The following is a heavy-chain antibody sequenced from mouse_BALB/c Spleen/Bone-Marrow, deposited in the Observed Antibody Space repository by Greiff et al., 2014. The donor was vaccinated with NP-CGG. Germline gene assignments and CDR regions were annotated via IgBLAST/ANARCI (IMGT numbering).Heavy chain of an antibody. D-gene: IGHD1-1*01. Sequence: VQLVESGPGLVAPSQCLSITCTVSGFSLTNYGVHWVRQPPGKGLEWLGLIWAGGSKNYNSDLKSRLSSTKDNSKSPGYLKMNRLQTDDTAMYYCARKDYGSRGEYFDDWGAGTTVTVSS. CDR2: IWAGGSK. CDR3: ARKDYGSRGEYFDD. V-gene: IGHV2-9*02. CDR1: GFSLTNYG. J-gene: IGHJ1*01.